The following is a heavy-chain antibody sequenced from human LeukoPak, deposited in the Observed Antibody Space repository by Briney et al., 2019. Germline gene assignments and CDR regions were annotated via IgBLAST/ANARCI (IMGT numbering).Heavy chain of an antibody. CDR3: ARDEQWLVPNDFQH. V-gene: IGHV3-48*04. CDR2: ISSSSSTI. J-gene: IGHJ1*01. CDR1: GFTFSSYS. Sequence: GGSLRLSCAASGFTFSSYSMNWVRQAPGRGLEWVSYISSSSSTIYYADSVKGRFTISRDNAKNSLYLQMNSLRAEDTAVYYCARDEQWLVPNDFQHWGQGTLVTVSS. D-gene: IGHD6-19*01.